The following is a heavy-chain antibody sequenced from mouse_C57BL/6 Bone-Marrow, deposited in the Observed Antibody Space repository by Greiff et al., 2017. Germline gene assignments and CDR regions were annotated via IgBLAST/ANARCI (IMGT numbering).Heavy chain of an antibody. D-gene: IGHD3-1*01. V-gene: IGHV5-9*01. J-gene: IGHJ1*03. Sequence: EVNLVESGGGLVKPGGSLKLSCAASGFTFSSYTMSWVRQTPEKRLEWVATISGGGGNTYYPDSVKGRFTISRDNAKNTLYLQMSSLRSEDTALYYCARHGLGWYFDVWGTGTTVTVSS. CDR2: ISGGGGNT. CDR1: GFTFSSYT. CDR3: ARHGLGWYFDV.